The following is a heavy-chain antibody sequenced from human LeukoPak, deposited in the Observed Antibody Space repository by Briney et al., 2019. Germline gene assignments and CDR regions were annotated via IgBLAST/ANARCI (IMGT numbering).Heavy chain of an antibody. V-gene: IGHV1-2*04. CDR2: INPNSGGT. D-gene: IGHD5-18*01. CDR1: GYTFTGYY. CDR3: ARNVDTAMANYYYYGMDV. Sequence: ASVKVSCKASGYTFTGYYMHWVRQAPGQGLEWMGWINPNSGGTNYAQKFQGWVTMTRDTSISTAYMELSRLRSDDTAVYYCARNVDTAMANYYYYGMDVWGQGTTVTVSS. J-gene: IGHJ6*02.